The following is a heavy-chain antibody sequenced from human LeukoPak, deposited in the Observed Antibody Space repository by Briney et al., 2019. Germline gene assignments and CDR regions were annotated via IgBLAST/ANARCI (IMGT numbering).Heavy chain of an antibody. Sequence: RGESLKISCKGSGYSFTSCWIGWVRQMPGKGLEWMGIISPGDSDTRYSPSFQGQVTISADKSISTAYLQWSSLKASDTAMYYCARQATSYSPGDYWGQGTLVTVSS. D-gene: IGHD6-13*01. J-gene: IGHJ4*02. CDR2: ISPGDSDT. V-gene: IGHV5-51*01. CDR3: ARQATSYSPGDY. CDR1: GYSFTSCW.